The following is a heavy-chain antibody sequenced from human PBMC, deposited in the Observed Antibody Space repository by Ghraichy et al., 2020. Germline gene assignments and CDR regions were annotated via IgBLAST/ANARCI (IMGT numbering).Heavy chain of an antibody. D-gene: IGHD3-22*01. CDR3: ASHYDSSGYYYGRYYYYGMDV. V-gene: IGHV4-34*01. Sequence: SETLSLTCAVYGGSFSGYYWSWIRQPPGKGLEWIGEINHSGSTNYNPSLKSRVTISVDTSKNQFSLKLSSVTAADTAVYYCASHYDSSGYYYGRYYYYGMDVWGQGTTVTVSS. CDR1: GGSFSGYY. CDR2: INHSGST. J-gene: IGHJ6*02.